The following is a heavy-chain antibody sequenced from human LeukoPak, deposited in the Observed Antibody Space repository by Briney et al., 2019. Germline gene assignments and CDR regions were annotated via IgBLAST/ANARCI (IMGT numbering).Heavy chain of an antibody. V-gene: IGHV1-2*02. Sequence: ASVKVSCKASGYTFTGYYMHWVRQAPGQGLDWMGWINPNSGGTNYAQKFQGRVTMTRDTSISTAYMELSRLRSDDTAVYYCARDLQWPDAFDIWGQGTMVTVSS. CDR3: ARDLQWPDAFDI. D-gene: IGHD6-19*01. CDR1: GYTFTGYY. CDR2: INPNSGGT. J-gene: IGHJ3*02.